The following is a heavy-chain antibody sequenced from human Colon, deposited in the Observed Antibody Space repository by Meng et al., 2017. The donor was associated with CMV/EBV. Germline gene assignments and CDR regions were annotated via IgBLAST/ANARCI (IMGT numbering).Heavy chain of an antibody. CDR2: LYYTGST. Sequence: VSGGSISSSSYYWGWVRQPPGQGFEWIGSLYYTGSTYYNTSLGSRVTMSVDTSRNQFSLKLTSVTVADTAVYYCARQGGASPTTGVFWGPGILVTVSS. V-gene: IGHV4-39*01. CDR1: GGSISSSSYY. J-gene: IGHJ4*02. D-gene: IGHD1-26*01. CDR3: ARQGGASPTTGVF.